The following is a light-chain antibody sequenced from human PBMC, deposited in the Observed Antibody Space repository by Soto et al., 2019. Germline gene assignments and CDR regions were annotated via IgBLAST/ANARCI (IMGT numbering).Light chain of an antibody. CDR2: KTS. Sequence: DIQMTQSPSTLSASVGDRVTITCRASQSISSWLAWYQQKPGKAPKLLIYKTSSLESGVPSRFSGGISGTDFTLTITGPQPDDFATYYCQQYSVYPRTFGQGTKLEI. V-gene: IGKV1-5*03. J-gene: IGKJ2*01. CDR1: QSISSW. CDR3: QQYSVYPRT.